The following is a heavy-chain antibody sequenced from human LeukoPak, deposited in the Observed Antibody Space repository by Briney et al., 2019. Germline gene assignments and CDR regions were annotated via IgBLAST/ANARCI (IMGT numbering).Heavy chain of an antibody. J-gene: IGHJ4*02. Sequence: PGRSLRLSCAASGFTFGDYDMTWVRQAPGKGLEWVGFIRSKAYGGTAEYAASVKARFTISRDDSKNIGYLQMNSLKTEDTAVYYCTREACSRTSCRYFDYWGQGTLVTVSS. CDR1: GFTFGDYD. D-gene: IGHD2-2*01. V-gene: IGHV3-49*04. CDR2: IRSKAYGGTA. CDR3: TREACSRTSCRYFDY.